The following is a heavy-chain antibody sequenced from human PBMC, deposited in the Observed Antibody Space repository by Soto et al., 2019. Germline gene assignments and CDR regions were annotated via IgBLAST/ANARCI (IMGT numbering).Heavy chain of an antibody. J-gene: IGHJ6*02. CDR3: ARRIVILAADYGMAV. CDR2: IHYSGST. CDR1: GGSISSYY. V-gene: IGHV4-59*08. Sequence: QVHLQESGPGLVKPSETLSLTCTVSGGSISSYYWTWIRQPPGKRLEWIGYIHYSGSTNYSPSLKSRVTISVDTSKKQFSLKLSSVTAADTAVYYCARRIVILAADYGMAVWGQGTTVTVSS. D-gene: IGHD2-15*01.